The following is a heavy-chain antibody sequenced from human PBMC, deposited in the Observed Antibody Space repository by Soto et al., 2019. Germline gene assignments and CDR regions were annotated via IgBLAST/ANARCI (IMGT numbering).Heavy chain of an antibody. Sequence: EVQLLESGGGLVQPGGSLRLSCAASGFTFSSYAMSWVRQAPGKGLDWVSAISGSGGSTYYADSVKGRFTISRDNSKNTLYLQMNSLRAEDTAVYYCAKGRIVVVPAAKVLDYWGQGTLVTVSS. D-gene: IGHD2-2*01. CDR1: GFTFSSYA. J-gene: IGHJ4*02. CDR3: AKGRIVVVPAAKVLDY. V-gene: IGHV3-23*01. CDR2: ISGSGGST.